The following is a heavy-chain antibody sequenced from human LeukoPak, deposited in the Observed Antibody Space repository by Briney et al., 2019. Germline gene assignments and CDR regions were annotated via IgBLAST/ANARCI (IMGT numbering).Heavy chain of an antibody. V-gene: IGHV1-18*04. J-gene: IGHJ5*02. CDR2: ISAYNGNT. D-gene: IGHD1-1*01. Sequence: ASVKASCKASGYTFTSYGISWVRQAPGQVLEWMGWISAYNGNTNYAQKLQGRVTMTTDTSTSTAYMELRSLRSDDTAVYYCARADWNDVNWFDPWGQGTLVTVSS. CDR3: ARADWNDVNWFDP. CDR1: GYTFTSYG.